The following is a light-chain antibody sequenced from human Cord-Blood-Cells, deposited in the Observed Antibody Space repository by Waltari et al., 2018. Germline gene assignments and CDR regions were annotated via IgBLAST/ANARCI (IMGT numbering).Light chain of an antibody. J-gene: IGLJ3*02. Sequence: QSALTQPASVSGSPGQSITISCTGTSSDVVRYNLVSWYQQDLGKAPKLRIYEVSNRPSGVSKRFSGSKSGNTASLTISGLQAEDDADYCCCSYAGSSTFDVFGGGTKLTVL. V-gene: IGLV2-23*02. CDR1: SSDVVRYNL. CDR2: EVS. CDR3: CSYAGSSTFDV.